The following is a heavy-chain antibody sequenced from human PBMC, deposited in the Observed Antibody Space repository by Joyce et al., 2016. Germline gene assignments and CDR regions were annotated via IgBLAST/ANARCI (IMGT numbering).Heavy chain of an antibody. CDR3: AREWVTPGAFGY. D-gene: IGHD2-21*02. CDR1: SGSVSSGGYY. J-gene: IGHJ4*02. Sequence: QVQLQESGPGLVKPSQTLSLTCTVSSGSVSSGGYYWSWLRQHPGKGLEWVGYISYSGSTSCNPSPRSRVTISLDTSRNQFSLRLTSVTAADAAVYCCAREWVTPGAFGYWGQGALVTVSS. V-gene: IGHV4-31*03. CDR2: ISYSGST.